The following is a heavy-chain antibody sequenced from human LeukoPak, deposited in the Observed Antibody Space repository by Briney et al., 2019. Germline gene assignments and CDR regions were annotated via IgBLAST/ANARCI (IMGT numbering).Heavy chain of an antibody. CDR3: ARGSSGWYYFDY. V-gene: IGHV6-1*01. CDR1: GDSVSSNSAA. CDR2: TYYRSEWYT. J-gene: IGHJ4*02. D-gene: IGHD6-19*01. Sequence: SQTPSLTCGISGDSVSSNSAAWNWIRQSPSRGLEWLGRTYYRSEWYTDYEVSVKSRITINPDTSKNQFSLQLNSVTPEDMAVYYCARGSSGWYYFDYWGQGTLVTVSS.